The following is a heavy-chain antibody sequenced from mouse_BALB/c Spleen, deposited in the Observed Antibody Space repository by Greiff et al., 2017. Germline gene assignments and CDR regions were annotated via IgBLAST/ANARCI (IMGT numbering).Heavy chain of an antibody. CDR1: GFTFSSYA. Sequence: EVNLVESGGGLVKPGGSLKLSCAASGFTFSSYAMSWVRQTPEKRLEWVASISSGGSTYYPDSVKGRFTISRDNARNILYLQMSSLRSEDTAMYYCAREIYYYGSSYYLDYWGQGTTLTVSS. D-gene: IGHD1-1*01. J-gene: IGHJ2*01. CDR3: AREIYYYGSSYYLDY. CDR2: ISSGGST. V-gene: IGHV5-6-5*01.